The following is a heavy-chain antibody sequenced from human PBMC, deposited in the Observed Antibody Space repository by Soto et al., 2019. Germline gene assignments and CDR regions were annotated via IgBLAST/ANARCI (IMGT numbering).Heavy chain of an antibody. CDR2: IIPIFGTA. CDR3: ASGQLDHYYYYYGMDV. D-gene: IGHD6-6*01. J-gene: IGHJ6*02. CDR1: GGTFSSYA. Sequence: SVNVSCKASGGTFSSYAISWVRQAPGQGLEWMGGIIPIFGTANYAQKFQGRVTITADEPTSTAYMELSSLRSEDTAVYYCASGQLDHYYYYYGMDVWGQGTTVTVSS. V-gene: IGHV1-69*13.